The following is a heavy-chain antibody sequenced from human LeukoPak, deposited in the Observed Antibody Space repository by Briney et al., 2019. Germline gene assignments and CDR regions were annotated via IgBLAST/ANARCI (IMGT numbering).Heavy chain of an antibody. CDR2: IYHSGST. Sequence: SETLSLTCTVSGGSISSGGYYWSWIRQPPGKGLEWIGYIYHSGSTYYNPSLKSRVTISVDRSKNQFSLKLSSVTAADTAVYYCARVLELRYFDYWGQGTLVTVSS. D-gene: IGHD1-7*01. V-gene: IGHV4-30-2*01. CDR3: ARVLELRYFDY. CDR1: GGSISSGGYY. J-gene: IGHJ4*02.